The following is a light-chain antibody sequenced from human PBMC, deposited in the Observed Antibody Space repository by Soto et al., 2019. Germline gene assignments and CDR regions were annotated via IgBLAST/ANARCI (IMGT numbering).Light chain of an antibody. J-gene: IGKJ3*01. CDR1: QGISNY. Sequence: DIPMTQSPSSLSASVGDRVTITCRASQGISNYLAWYQQKPGKVPKLLIYAASTLQSGVPSRFSGSGSGTDYTLTISSLQPEDVATYYCQKYNSALYTFGPGTKVDIK. CDR3: QKYNSALYT. V-gene: IGKV1-27*01. CDR2: AAS.